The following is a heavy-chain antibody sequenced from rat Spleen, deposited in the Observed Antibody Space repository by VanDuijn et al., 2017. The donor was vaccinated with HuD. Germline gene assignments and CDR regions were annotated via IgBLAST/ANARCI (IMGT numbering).Heavy chain of an antibody. CDR2: ITSGGSNT. Sequence: EVQLVESGGGLVQPGRSLKLSCAASGFSFSYFVMAWVRQAPKKGLEWVASITSGGSNTYYPDSVKGRFTISRDNAKITLYLQMDSLRSEDTATYYCAKRGWYYFDYWGQGVMVTVSS. CDR1: GFSFSYFV. J-gene: IGHJ2*01. CDR3: AKRGWYYFDY. V-gene: IGHV5-7*01.